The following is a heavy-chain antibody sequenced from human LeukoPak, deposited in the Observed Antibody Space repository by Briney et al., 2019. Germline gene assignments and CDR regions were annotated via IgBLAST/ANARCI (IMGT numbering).Heavy chain of an antibody. V-gene: IGHV4-34*01. CDR1: GVSFSGYY. CDR2: INHSGST. J-gene: IGHJ6*03. CDR3: ARARGVRGTSPGYYYMDV. D-gene: IGHD3-10*01. Sequence: PSGTLSLSCAVSGVSFSGYYWSWVRQPPGKGLEWIGDINHSGSTNYTPSLTSRVTISVDTSKNTLSLKMSSVTASDTAVYYCARARGVRGTSPGYYYMDVWGKGTTVTVSS.